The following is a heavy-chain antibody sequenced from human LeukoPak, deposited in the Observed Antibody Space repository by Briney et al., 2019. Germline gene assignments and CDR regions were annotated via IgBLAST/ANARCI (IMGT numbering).Heavy chain of an antibody. CDR2: ISRDGSNK. CDR1: GFTFSLFG. Sequence: GRSLRLSCAVSGFTFSLFGMHWVRQAPGKGLEWVAVISRDGSNKYPADSVKGRFTISRDSSKNTLYLQMNSLRVEDTAVYYCAKGGYTYDWGGYFDYWGQGTLVTVSS. CDR3: AKGGYTYDWGGYFDY. V-gene: IGHV3-30*18. D-gene: IGHD5-18*01. J-gene: IGHJ4*02.